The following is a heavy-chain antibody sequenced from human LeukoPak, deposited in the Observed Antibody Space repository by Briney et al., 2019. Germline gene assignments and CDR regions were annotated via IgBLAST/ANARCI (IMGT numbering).Heavy chain of an antibody. CDR3: ARHNVDRVEMATQYYFDY. Sequence: SETLSLTCTVSGGSISSGGYSWSWIRQHPGKGLEWIGYIYYSGSTNYNPSLKSRVTISVDTSKNQFSLKLSSVTAADTAVYYCARHNVDRVEMATQYYFDYWGQGTLVTVSS. J-gene: IGHJ4*02. CDR2: IYYSGST. CDR1: GGSISSGGYS. D-gene: IGHD5-24*01. V-gene: IGHV4-61*08.